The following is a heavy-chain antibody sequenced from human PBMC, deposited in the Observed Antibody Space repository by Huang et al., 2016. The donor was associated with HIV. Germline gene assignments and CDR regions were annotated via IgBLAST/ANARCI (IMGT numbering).Heavy chain of an antibody. CDR2: IKQDESEK. D-gene: IGHD1-7*01. CDR3: ATKTAGMDI. J-gene: IGHJ6*02. Sequence: VESGGRSVQPGGSIKLSCVGSTFTFGAYWMSWVRQPPGKGREWVANIKQDESEKYYVDSVKGRFNISRDNAREVLFLEMDDLRVEDTAIYFCATKTAGMDIWGQGTTVTVSS. CDR1: TFTFGAYW. V-gene: IGHV3-7*01.